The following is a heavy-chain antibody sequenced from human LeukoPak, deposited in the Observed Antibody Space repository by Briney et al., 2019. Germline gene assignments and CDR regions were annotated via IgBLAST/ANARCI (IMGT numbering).Heavy chain of an antibody. V-gene: IGHV3-23*01. CDR2: ISGSGGST. CDR1: GFTFSSYA. CDR3: ASRGTMAPRYLYYYYYYMDV. D-gene: IGHD3-10*01. Sequence: GGSLRLSCAASGFTFSSYAMSWVRQAPGKGLEWVSAISGSGGSTYYADSVKGRFTISRDNSKNTLYLQMNSLRAEDTAVYYCASRGTMAPRYLYYYYYYMDVWGKGTTVTVSS. J-gene: IGHJ6*03.